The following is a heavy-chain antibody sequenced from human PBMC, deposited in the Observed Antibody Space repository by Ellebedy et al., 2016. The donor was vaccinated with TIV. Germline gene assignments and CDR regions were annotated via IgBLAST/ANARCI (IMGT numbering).Heavy chain of an antibody. V-gene: IGHV3-23*01. D-gene: IGHD3-22*01. J-gene: IGHJ4*02. CDR1: GFSFSAFA. Sequence: LSLTCAASGFSFSAFAMHWVRQAPGKGLEWLSVISADGSSTYHADSVKGRFTITRDNSKNTLYLQMSRLRTEDTAVYFCAKGSSSGFNYDRVGFEYWGQGTLVTVSS. CDR2: ISADGSST. CDR3: AKGSSSGFNYDRVGFEY.